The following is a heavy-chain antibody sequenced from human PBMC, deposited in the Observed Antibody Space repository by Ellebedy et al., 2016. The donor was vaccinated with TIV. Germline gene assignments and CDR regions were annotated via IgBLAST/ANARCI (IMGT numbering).Heavy chain of an antibody. CDR1: GYTFTSYY. CDR2: INPSGGST. CDR3: ASGRRDYGDYESAYWYFDL. Sequence: ASVKVSXXASGYTFTSYYMHWVRQAPGQGLEWMGIINPSGGSTSYAQKFQGRVTMTRDTSTSTVYMELSSLRSEDTAVYYCASGRRDYGDYESAYWYFDLWGRGTLVTVSS. D-gene: IGHD4-17*01. V-gene: IGHV1-46*01. J-gene: IGHJ2*01.